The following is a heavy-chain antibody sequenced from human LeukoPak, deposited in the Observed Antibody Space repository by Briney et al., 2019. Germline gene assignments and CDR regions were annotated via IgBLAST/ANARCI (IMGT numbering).Heavy chain of an antibody. D-gene: IGHD3-22*01. Sequence: GGSLRLSCAASGFTVSSNYMSWVRHAPGKGLEWVSVIYSGGSTYYADSVKGRFTISRDNSKNTLYLQMNSLRAEDTAVYYCAKYDSSGYYDYFDYWGQGTLVTVSS. CDR1: GFTVSSNY. J-gene: IGHJ4*02. V-gene: IGHV3-53*01. CDR2: IYSGGST. CDR3: AKYDSSGYYDYFDY.